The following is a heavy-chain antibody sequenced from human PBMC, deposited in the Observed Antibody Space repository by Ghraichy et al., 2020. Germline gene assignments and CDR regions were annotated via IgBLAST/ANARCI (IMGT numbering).Heavy chain of an antibody. CDR2: IKQDGSEK. V-gene: IGHV3-7*01. Sequence: GRSLRLSCAASGFTFSSYWMSWVRQAPGKGLEWVANIKQDGSEKYYVDSVKGRFTISRDNAKNSLYLQMNSLRAEDTAVYYCAREPLSPNDYGDYVQGYYYGMDVWGQGTTVTVSS. D-gene: IGHD4-17*01. CDR1: GFTFSSYW. CDR3: AREPLSPNDYGDYVQGYYYGMDV. J-gene: IGHJ6*02.